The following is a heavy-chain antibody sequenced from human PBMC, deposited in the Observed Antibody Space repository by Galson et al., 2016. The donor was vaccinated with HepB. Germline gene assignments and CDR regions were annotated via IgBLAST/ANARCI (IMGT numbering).Heavy chain of an antibody. CDR1: GDSVSSNSAA. CDR2: TYYRSKWYN. J-gene: IGHJ4*02. Sequence: CAISGDSVSSNSAAWNWIRQFPSRGLEWLGRTYYRSKWYNDYAESVKSRITINPDTSKNQFSLQLHSVTPDDTAFYYCAGEGASGYALDYWGQGTLVTVSS. CDR3: AGEGASGYALDY. V-gene: IGHV6-1*01. D-gene: IGHD6-25*01.